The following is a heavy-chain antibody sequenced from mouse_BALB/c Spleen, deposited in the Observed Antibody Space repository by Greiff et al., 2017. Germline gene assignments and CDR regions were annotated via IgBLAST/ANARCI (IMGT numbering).Heavy chain of an antibody. D-gene: IGHD1-2*01. J-gene: IGHJ4*01. CDR3: ARYHDYGYDYYSMDY. V-gene: IGHV5-6-3*01. CDR2: INSNGGST. Sequence: EVKLQESGGGLVQPGGSLKLSCAASGFTFSSYGMSWVRQTPAKRLELVATINSNGGSTYYPDSVKGRFTISRDNAKNTLYLQMSSLKSEDTAMDYCARYHDYGYDYYSMDYWGQGTSVTVSS. CDR1: GFTFSSYG.